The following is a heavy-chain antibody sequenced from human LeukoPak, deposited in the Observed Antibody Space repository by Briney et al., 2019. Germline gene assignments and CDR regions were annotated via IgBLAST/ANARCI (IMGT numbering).Heavy chain of an antibody. J-gene: IGHJ4*02. CDR1: GFTVSSNS. V-gene: IGHV3-53*01. CDR2: IYSDNT. D-gene: IGHD2-15*01. CDR3: ARRCSGGSCAFDY. Sequence: GGSLRLSCTVSGFTVSSNSMSWVRQAPGKGLEWVSFIYSDNTHYSDSVKGRFTISRDNSKNTLYLQMNSLRAEDTAVYYCARRCSGGSCAFDYWGQGTLVTVSS.